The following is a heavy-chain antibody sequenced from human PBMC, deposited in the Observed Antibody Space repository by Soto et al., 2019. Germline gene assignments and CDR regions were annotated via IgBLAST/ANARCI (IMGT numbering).Heavy chain of an antibody. CDR3: AIVTYYFDY. Sequence: GGSLRLSCAASGFTFSSYAMHWVRQAPGKGLEWVAVISYDGSNKYYADSVKGRFTISRDNSKNTLYLQMNSLRAEDTAVYYCAIVTYYFDYWGQGTLVIVSS. CDR1: GFTFSSYA. V-gene: IGHV3-30-3*01. CDR2: ISYDGSNK. J-gene: IGHJ4*02.